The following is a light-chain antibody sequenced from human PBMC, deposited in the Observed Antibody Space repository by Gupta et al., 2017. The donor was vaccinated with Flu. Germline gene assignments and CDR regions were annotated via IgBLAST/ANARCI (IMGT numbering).Light chain of an antibody. CDR2: KDN. CDR3: QSADNSGLDVV. V-gene: IGLV3-25*02. Sequence: SDELTQPPSVSVSPGQTASITCFGEPLRKQFVYWNQQKPGQAPILVIYKDNERPSGVPERFSGSSSGTTVTLTISAVQAEDEADYYCQSADNSGLDVVFGAGTKLTVL. J-gene: IGLJ2*01. CDR1: PLRKQF.